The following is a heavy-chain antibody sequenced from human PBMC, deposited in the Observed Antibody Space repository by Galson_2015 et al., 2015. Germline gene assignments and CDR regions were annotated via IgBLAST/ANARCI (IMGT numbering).Heavy chain of an antibody. CDR2: IHPSGGST. Sequence: SGYTFTSYYMHWVRQAPGQGLEWMGIIHPSGGSTNYAQKFQGRVTMTRDTSTNTVYMELSSLRSQDTAVYYCARVGEYSGWYFSWGQGTLVTVSS. V-gene: IGHV1-46*01. CDR3: ARVGEYSGWYFS. J-gene: IGHJ4*02. CDR1: GYTFTSYY. D-gene: IGHD6-19*01.